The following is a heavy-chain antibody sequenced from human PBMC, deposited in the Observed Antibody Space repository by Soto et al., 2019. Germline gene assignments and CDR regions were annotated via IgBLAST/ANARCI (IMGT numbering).Heavy chain of an antibody. CDR1: GGSFSGYY. CDR2: INHSGST. Sequence: SETLSLTCAAYGGSFSGYYWSWIRQPPGKGLEWIGEINHSGSTNYNPSLKSRVTISVDTSKNQFSLKLSSVTAADTAVYYCARGRDHGSGSYLAYFDYWGQGTLVTVSS. D-gene: IGHD3-10*01. J-gene: IGHJ4*02. CDR3: ARGRDHGSGSYLAYFDY. V-gene: IGHV4-34*01.